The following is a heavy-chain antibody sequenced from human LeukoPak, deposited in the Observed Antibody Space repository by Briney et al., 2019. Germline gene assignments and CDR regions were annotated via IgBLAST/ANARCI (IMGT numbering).Heavy chain of an antibody. Sequence: GGSLRLSCAASGFSFSTYNMNWVRQAPGKGLEWVSYISSSSSYIYYADSVKGRFTISRDNAKNSLYLQMNSLRAEDTAVYYCAKGYYYDSSGYYYDYWGQGTLVTVSS. CDR3: AKGYYYDSSGYYYDY. CDR2: ISSSSSYI. V-gene: IGHV3-21*05. D-gene: IGHD3-22*01. CDR1: GFSFSTYN. J-gene: IGHJ4*02.